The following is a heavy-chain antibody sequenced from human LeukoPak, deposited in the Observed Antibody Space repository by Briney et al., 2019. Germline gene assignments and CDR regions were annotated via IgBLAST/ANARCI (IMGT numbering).Heavy chain of an antibody. CDR2: IYHSEST. J-gene: IGHJ4*02. CDR1: GYSISSGYY. CDR3: ARAKDYGDYGE. D-gene: IGHD4-17*01. V-gene: IGHV4-38-2*01. Sequence: SETLSLTCAVSGYSISSGYYWGWIRQPPGKGLEWIGSIYHSESTYYNPSLKSRVTISVDTSKNPFSLKLSSVTAADTAVYYCARAKDYGDYGEWGQGTLVTVSS.